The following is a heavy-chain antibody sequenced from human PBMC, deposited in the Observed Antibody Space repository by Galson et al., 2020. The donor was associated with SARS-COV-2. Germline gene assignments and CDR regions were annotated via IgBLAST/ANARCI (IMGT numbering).Heavy chain of an antibody. D-gene: IGHD3-22*01. J-gene: IGHJ3*02. V-gene: IGHV4-31*03. Sequence: ETWETLSLTCTVSGGSISSGGYYWSWIRQHPGKGLEWIGYIYYSGSTYYNPSLKSRVTISVDTSKNQFSLKLSSVTAADTAVYYCARVRTTMIVVVITSDAFDIWGQGTMVTVSS. CDR2: IYYSGST. CDR1: GGSISSGGYY. CDR3: ARVRTTMIVVVITSDAFDI.